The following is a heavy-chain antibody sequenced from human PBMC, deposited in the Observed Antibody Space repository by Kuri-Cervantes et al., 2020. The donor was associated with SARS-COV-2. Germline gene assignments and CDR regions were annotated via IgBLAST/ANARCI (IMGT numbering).Heavy chain of an antibody. CDR2: ISAYNGNT. Sequence: ASVKVSCKASGYTFTSYGISWVRQAPGQGLEWMGWISAYNGNTNYAQNFQGRFTVTRDTSTRTVFMELGSLRSEDTAVYYCAREAAVAGKNFDYWGQGTLVTVSS. J-gene: IGHJ4*02. V-gene: IGHV1-18*01. CDR1: GYTFTSYG. CDR3: AREAAVAGKNFDY. D-gene: IGHD6-13*01.